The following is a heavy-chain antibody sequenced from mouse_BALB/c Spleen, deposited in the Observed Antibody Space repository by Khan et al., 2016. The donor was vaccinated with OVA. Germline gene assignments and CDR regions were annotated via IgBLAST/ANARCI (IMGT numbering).Heavy chain of an antibody. V-gene: IGHV1-18*01. CDR1: GYTFPEYT. J-gene: IGHJ4*01. CDR2: INPKNGGT. CDR3: ARDAGRY. D-gene: IGHD3-3*01. Sequence: VQLKQSGPELVKPGASVKISRKTSGYTFPEYTVHWVKQSLGKSLDWIGVINPKNGGTAYNQKFKGKATLAVDKSSSTAYMEFRNLTSEDSAVYYCARDAGRYWGQGTSVTVAS.